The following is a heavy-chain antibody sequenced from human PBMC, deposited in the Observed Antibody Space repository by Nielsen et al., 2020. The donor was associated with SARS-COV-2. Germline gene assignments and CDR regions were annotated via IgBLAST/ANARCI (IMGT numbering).Heavy chain of an antibody. J-gene: IGHJ5*02. CDR2: ISSSSSYI. V-gene: IGHV3-21*01. D-gene: IGHD4-17*01. CDR1: GFTFSSYS. CDR3: ARDSHYGDYVLGWFDP. Sequence: GESLKISCAASGFTFSSYSMNWVRQAPGKGLEWVSSISSSSSYIYYADSVKGRFTISRDNAKNSLYLQMNSLRAEDTAVYYCARDSHYGDYVLGWFDPWGQGTLVTVSS.